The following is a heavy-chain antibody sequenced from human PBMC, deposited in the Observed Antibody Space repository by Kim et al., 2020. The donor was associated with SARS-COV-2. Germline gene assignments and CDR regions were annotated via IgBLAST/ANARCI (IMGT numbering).Heavy chain of an antibody. CDR3: AKAAAGISTFDA. Sequence: YADSVSGLFTNSRDNSKNPLYLQMKSLKAADTAIYYCAKAAAGISTFDAWGQGTLVTVSS. V-gene: IGHV3-23*01. J-gene: IGHJ4*02. D-gene: IGHD6-13*01.